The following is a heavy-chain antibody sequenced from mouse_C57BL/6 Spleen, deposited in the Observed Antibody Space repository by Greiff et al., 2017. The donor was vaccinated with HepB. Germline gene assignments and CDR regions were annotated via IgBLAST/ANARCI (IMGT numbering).Heavy chain of an antibody. V-gene: IGHV1-26*01. Sequence: VQLQQSGPELVKPGASVKISCKASGYTFTDYYMNWVKQSHGKSLEWIGDINPNNGGTSYNQKFKGKATLTVDKSSSTAYMELRSLTSEDSAVYYCAREDYYGSSYPYWYFDVWGTGTTVTVSS. CDR3: AREDYYGSSYPYWYFDV. D-gene: IGHD1-1*01. CDR2: INPNNGGT. CDR1: GYTFTDYY. J-gene: IGHJ1*03.